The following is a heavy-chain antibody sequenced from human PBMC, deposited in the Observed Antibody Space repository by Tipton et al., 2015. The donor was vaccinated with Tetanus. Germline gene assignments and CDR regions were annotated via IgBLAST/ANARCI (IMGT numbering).Heavy chain of an antibody. D-gene: IGHD6-19*01. CDR1: GFTFDIYS. Sequence: GSLRLSCAASGFTFDIYSMNWVRQAPGKGLEWVSYITSDIQTIKYADSVKGRFTISRDNGRGTLFLQMNSLRAEDTAVYYCARSVAGSFDYWGQGKLVTVSS. CDR3: ARSVAGSFDY. J-gene: IGHJ4*02. CDR2: ITSDIQTI. V-gene: IGHV3-48*01.